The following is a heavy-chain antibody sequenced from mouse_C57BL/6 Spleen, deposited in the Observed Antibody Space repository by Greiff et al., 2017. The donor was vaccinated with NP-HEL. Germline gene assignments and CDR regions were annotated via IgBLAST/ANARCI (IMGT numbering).Heavy chain of an antibody. CDR2: IWSDGST. Sequence: QVQLQQSGPGLVAPSQSLSITCTVSGFSLTSYGVHWVRQPPGKGLQWLVVIWSDGSTTYNSALKSRLSISKDNSKSQVFLKMNSIQTDDTAMYYCARQGSYSNYGFAYWGQGTLVTVSA. J-gene: IGHJ3*01. CDR3: ARQGSYSNYGFAY. CDR1: GFSLTSYG. V-gene: IGHV2-6-1*01. D-gene: IGHD2-5*01.